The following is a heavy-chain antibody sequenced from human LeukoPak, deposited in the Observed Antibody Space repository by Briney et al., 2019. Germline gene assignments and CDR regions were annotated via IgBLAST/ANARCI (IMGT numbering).Heavy chain of an antibody. CDR3: AKNCSSTSCYWNDALDI. CDR1: GYSISSGYY. V-gene: IGHV4-38-2*01. J-gene: IGHJ3*02. D-gene: IGHD2-2*01. Sequence: PSETLSLTCAVSGYSISSGYYWGWIRPPPGKGLEWIASMYHSGSTYYNPSLKSRVTISVDTSKNQFSLKLSSVTAADTAVYYCAKNCSSTSCYWNDALDIWGQGTMVTVSS. CDR2: MYHSGST.